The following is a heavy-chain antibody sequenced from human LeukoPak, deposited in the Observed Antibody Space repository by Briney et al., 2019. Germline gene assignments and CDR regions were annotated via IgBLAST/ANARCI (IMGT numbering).Heavy chain of an antibody. CDR3: ARDLCSSDSCSIDY. J-gene: IGHJ4*02. CDR1: GFTFSRYG. CDR2: LSSSSSTA. D-gene: IGHD2-15*01. V-gene: IGHV3-48*01. Sequence: GGSLRLSCATSGFTFSRYGMNWVRQAPGKGLEWVSCLSSSSSTACYTDSVKGVLTISIDNAKNAQDLQMNSLRAEDTAVYYCARDLCSSDSCSIDYWGQGTLVTVSS.